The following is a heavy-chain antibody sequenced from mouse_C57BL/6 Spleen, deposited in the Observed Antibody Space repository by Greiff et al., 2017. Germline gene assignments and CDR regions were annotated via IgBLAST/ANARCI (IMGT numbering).Heavy chain of an antibody. CDR3: ARNPSYYYGSGGYAMDY. CDR1: GYSITSGYY. V-gene: IGHV3-6*01. Sequence: ESGPGLVKPSQSLSLTCSVTGYSITSGYYWNWIRQFPGNKLEWMGYISYDGSNNYNPSLKNRISITRDTSTNQFFLKLNSVTTEDTATYYCARNPSYYYGSGGYAMDYWGQGTSVTVSS. D-gene: IGHD1-1*01. J-gene: IGHJ4*01. CDR2: ISYDGSN.